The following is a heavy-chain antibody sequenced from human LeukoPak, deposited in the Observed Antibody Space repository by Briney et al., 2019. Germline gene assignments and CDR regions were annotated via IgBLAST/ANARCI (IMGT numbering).Heavy chain of an antibody. Sequence: EGSLRLSCAASGFTFSSYWMSWVRQAPGKGLEWVANIKLDGSEKYYVDSVKGRFTISRDNAKNSLYLQMNSLRAEDTAVYYCAREIAAAGPSFDYWGQGTLVTVSS. CDR1: GFTFSSYW. V-gene: IGHV3-7*01. J-gene: IGHJ4*02. CDR2: IKLDGSEK. D-gene: IGHD6-13*01. CDR3: AREIAAAGPSFDY.